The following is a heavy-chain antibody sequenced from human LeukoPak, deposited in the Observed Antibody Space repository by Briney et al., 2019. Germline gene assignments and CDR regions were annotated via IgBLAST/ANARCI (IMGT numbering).Heavy chain of an antibody. J-gene: IGHJ4*02. CDR3: ARQVHFDY. CDR1: GGSISSYY. Sequence: SETLSLTCTVSGGSISSYYWGWIRQPPGKGLEWIGSIYYSGSTYYNPSLKSRVTISVDTSKNQFSLKLSSVTAADTAVYYCARQVHFDYWGQGTLVTVSS. CDR2: IYYSGST. V-gene: IGHV4-39*01.